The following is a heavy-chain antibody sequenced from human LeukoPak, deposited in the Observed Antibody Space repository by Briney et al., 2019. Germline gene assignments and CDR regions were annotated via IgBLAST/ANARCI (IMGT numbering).Heavy chain of an antibody. CDR3: ARGPKLLWFGELLAKTTARSPGWFDP. CDR1: GGSISSGGYY. D-gene: IGHD3-10*01. J-gene: IGHJ5*02. CDR2: IYYSGST. V-gene: IGHV4-31*03. Sequence: SETLSLTCTVSGGSISSGGYYWSWIRQHPGKGLEWIGYIYYSGSTYYNPSLKSRVTISVDTSKNQFSLKLSSVTAADTAVYYCARGPKLLWFGELLAKTTARSPGWFDPWGQGTLVTVSS.